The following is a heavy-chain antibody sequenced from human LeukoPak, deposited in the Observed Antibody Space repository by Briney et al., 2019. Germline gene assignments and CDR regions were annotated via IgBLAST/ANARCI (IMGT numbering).Heavy chain of an antibody. Sequence: GGSLRLSCTASGFTFSSYWMSWVRQAPGKGLEWVANINKDGSEKNYVDSVKGRFTISRDNAKNSLYLQINSLRADDTAVYYCARYQVAIDYWGQGTLVTVSA. CDR1: GFTFSSYW. V-gene: IGHV3-7*03. CDR3: ARYQVAIDY. J-gene: IGHJ4*02. CDR2: INKDGSEK. D-gene: IGHD2-2*01.